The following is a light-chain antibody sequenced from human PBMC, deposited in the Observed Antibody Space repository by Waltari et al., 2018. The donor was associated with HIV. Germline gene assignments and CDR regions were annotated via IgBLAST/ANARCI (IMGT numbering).Light chain of an antibody. Sequence: QSVLTQPPSVSAAPGQKVAISCSVSSSNIGPDYVSWYQHVPGSAPQLLIYDNDKRPSGTPDRFSGSKSGTSATLDITGLQTGDGADYYCGTWDRSLGGGVFGGGTKLTVL. CDR1: SSNIGPDY. CDR2: DND. CDR3: GTWDRSLGGGV. J-gene: IGLJ3*02. V-gene: IGLV1-51*01.